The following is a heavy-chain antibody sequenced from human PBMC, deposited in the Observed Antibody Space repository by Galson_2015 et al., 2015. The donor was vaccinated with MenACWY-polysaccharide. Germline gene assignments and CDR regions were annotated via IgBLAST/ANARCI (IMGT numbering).Heavy chain of an antibody. CDR1: GFAFSSYG. D-gene: IGHD5-12*01. V-gene: IGHV3-30*03. CDR2: ISYDGTNK. Sequence: SLRLSCAASGFAFSSYGVHWVRQAPGKGLEWVALISYDGTNKYYADSVKGRFTISIDNSKNTLYLQMNSLRAEDTALYYCARGYSAYDWGQGTLVTVSA. CDR3: ARGYSAYD. J-gene: IGHJ4*02.